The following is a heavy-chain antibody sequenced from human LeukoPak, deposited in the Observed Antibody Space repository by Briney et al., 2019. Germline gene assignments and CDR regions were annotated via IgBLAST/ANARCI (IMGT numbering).Heavy chain of an antibody. CDR2: INPNSGGT. CDR1: GYTFTGYY. D-gene: IGHD3-3*01. Sequence: GASVKVSCKASGYTFTGYYMHWVRQAPRQGLEWMGWINPNSGGTNYAQKFQGRVTMTRDTSISTAYMELSRLRSDDTAVYYCARGWYDFWSGYYGYWGQGTLVTVSS. J-gene: IGHJ4*02. V-gene: IGHV1-2*02. CDR3: ARGWYDFWSGYYGY.